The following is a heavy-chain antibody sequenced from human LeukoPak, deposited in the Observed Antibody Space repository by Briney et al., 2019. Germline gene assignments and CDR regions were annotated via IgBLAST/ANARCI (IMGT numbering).Heavy chain of an antibody. J-gene: IGHJ4*02. V-gene: IGHV4-59*01. Sequence: PSETLSLTCTVSGGSFTNYYWTWIRQPPGKGLEWIGYIYYSGSTNYNPSLKSRVTISVDTSKNQFSLRLSSMTAADTAVYYCARIRVAFGELGYFDFWGQGSLVTVSS. CDR3: ARIRVAFGELGYFDF. CDR1: GGSFTNYY. CDR2: IYYSGST. D-gene: IGHD3-10*01.